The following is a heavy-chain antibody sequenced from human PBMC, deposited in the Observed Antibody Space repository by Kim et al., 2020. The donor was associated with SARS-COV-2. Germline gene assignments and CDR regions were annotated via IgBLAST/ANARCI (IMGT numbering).Heavy chain of an antibody. D-gene: IGHD6-13*01. CDR3: ATSKDSSNWYLYNFDY. J-gene: IGHJ4*02. CDR1: GFTVSSNY. CDR2: IYSGGNT. V-gene: IGHV3-53*01. Sequence: GGSLRLSCAASGFTVSSNYMSWVRQAPGKGLEWVSVIYSGGNTYYAASVKGRFTISRDNSKNTVYLQMNSLRAEDTAMYYCATSKDSSNWYLYNFDYWGQGTLVTVSS.